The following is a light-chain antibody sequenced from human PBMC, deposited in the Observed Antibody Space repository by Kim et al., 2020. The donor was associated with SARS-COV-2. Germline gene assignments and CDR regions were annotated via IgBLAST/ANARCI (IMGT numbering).Light chain of an antibody. CDR1: KLGDKY. Sequence: SYELTQPPSMSVSPGQTASITCSGDKLGDKYACWYQQKPGQSPVLVIYQDSKRPSGIPERFSGSNSGNTATLTISETQAMDEADYYCQAWDSSTAVFGGGTQLTVL. J-gene: IGLJ3*02. CDR3: QAWDSSTAV. V-gene: IGLV3-1*01. CDR2: QDS.